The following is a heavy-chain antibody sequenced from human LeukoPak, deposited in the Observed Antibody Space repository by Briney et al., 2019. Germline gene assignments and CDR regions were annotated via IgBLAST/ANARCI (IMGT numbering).Heavy chain of an antibody. CDR3: ARDLGKVDLDYDYVWGSYSYPGLGIY. V-gene: IGHV1-8*01. CDR2: MNPNSGNT. D-gene: IGHD3-16*01. Sequence: GASVKVSCKASGYTFTSYDINWVRQATGQGLEWMGWMNPNSGNTGYAQKFQGRVTMTRNTSISTAYMELSSLRSEDTAVYYCARDLGKVDLDYDYVWGSYSYPGLGIYWGQGTLVTVSS. CDR1: GYTFTSYD. J-gene: IGHJ4*02.